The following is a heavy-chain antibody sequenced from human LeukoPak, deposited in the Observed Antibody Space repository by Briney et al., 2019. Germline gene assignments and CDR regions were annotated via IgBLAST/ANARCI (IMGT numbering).Heavy chain of an antibody. Sequence: PGGSLRLSCAASGFTFSSYAMSWVRQAPGKGLEWVSAISGSGGSTYYADSVKGRFTISRDNSKNTLYLQMNSLRAEDTAVYYCAKDQGITMIEEGPARDYWGQGTLVTVSS. V-gene: IGHV3-23*01. J-gene: IGHJ4*02. D-gene: IGHD3-22*01. CDR3: AKDQGITMIEEGPARDY. CDR1: GFTFSSYA. CDR2: ISGSGGST.